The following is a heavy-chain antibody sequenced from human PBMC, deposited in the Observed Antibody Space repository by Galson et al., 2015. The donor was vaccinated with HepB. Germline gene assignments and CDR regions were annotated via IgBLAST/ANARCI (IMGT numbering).Heavy chain of an antibody. CDR2: ISYDGSNK. D-gene: IGHD1-26*01. CDR3: ARDSGSYELQGAFDI. J-gene: IGHJ3*02. Sequence: SLRLSCAASGFTFSSYAMHWVRQAPGKGLEWVAVISYDGSNKYYADSVKGRFTISRDNSKNTLYLQMNSLRAEDTAVYYCARDSGSYELQGAFDIWGQGTMVTVSS. CDR1: GFTFSSYA. V-gene: IGHV3-30*04.